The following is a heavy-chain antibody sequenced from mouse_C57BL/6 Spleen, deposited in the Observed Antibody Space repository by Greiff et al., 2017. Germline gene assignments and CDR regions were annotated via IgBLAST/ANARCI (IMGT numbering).Heavy chain of an antibody. V-gene: IGHV1-19*01. D-gene: IGHD2-4*01. CDR2: INPYNGGT. CDR1: GYTFTDYY. CDR3: AGCAAVDYAWFAY. Sequence: EVQLQQSGPVLVKPGASVKMSCKASGYTFTDYYMNWVKQSHGKSLEWIGVINPYNGGTSYNQKFKGKATLTVDKSSSTAYMELNSLTSEDSAVYYCAGCAAVDYAWFAYWGQGTLVTVSA. J-gene: IGHJ3*01.